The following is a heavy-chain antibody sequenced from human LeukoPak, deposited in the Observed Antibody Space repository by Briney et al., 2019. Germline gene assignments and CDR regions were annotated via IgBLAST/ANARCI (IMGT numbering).Heavy chain of an antibody. Sequence: PGGSLRLSCAASGFTLRSYDMSWVRQAPGKGLEWVAATSGSGGNTYYADSVKGRFTISRDNSKNALYLQMNSLRAEDTAVYYCAKEYSGYDFDHWGQGTLVTVSS. CDR3: AKEYSGYDFDH. CDR2: TSGSGGNT. D-gene: IGHD5-12*01. J-gene: IGHJ4*02. V-gene: IGHV3-23*01. CDR1: GFTLRSYD.